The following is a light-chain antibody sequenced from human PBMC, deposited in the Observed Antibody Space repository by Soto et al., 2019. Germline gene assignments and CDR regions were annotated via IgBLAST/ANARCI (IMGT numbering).Light chain of an antibody. V-gene: IGLV2-14*01. Sequence: QSALTQPASVSGSPGQSITISCTGTSSDTAGYNYVSWYQQHPGKAPKLMIYEVSNRPSGVSNRFSGSQSCNTASLTISGLQAEDEANYYCSSYTTSNTPLYVFGTGTKLTVL. CDR3: SSYTTSNTPLYV. J-gene: IGLJ1*01. CDR1: SSDTAGYNY. CDR2: EVS.